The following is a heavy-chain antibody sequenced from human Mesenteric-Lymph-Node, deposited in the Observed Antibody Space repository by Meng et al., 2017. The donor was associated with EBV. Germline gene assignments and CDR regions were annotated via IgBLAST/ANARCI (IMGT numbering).Heavy chain of an antibody. CDR2: IFWDDAK. CDR3: AYLIYAIIRN. D-gene: IGHD5/OR15-5a*01. J-gene: IGHJ4*02. Sequence: QITWVEFGHTLVKPTQTLAVPGTFLGLSVSTSGVGVRWIRQPPGNATDWLALIFWDDAKRYSPSLRSRLALTKDSSKNQVVLKMTDMDPADTATYYCAYLIYAIIRNWGQGTLVTVSS. V-gene: IGHV2-5*02. CDR1: GLSVSTSGVG.